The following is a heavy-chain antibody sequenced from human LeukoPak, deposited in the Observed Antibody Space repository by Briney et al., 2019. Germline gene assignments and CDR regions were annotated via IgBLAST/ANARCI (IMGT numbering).Heavy chain of an antibody. CDR1: GVSFFRYS. D-gene: IGHD3-16*02. V-gene: IGHV4-34*01. J-gene: IGHJ4*02. CDR3: ARVVSTTAKFDH. CDR2: INFSGYT. Sequence: PSETLSLTCAVSGVSFFRYSWTWIRQSPGKGLECIGEINFSGYTKYNPSLKSRVTMSVDTSKNQFSLKLASVTAADTAIYFCARVVSTTAKFDHWGQGTLVTVSS.